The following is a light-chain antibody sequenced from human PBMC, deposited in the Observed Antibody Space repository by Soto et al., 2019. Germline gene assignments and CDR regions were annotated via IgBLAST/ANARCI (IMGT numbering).Light chain of an antibody. CDR1: QSIRGNE. CDR2: RGS. CDR3: QDYGTSAPWT. V-gene: IGKV3-20*01. Sequence: VLTQSPGTLSLSPGERTTLSCRASQSIRGNELAWYQQKPGQPPRLLIYRGSSRAPAIPDRFSGRGSGTEFTLTISRLEPEDFAVYYCQDYGTSAPWTFGQGTRVEIK. J-gene: IGKJ1*01.